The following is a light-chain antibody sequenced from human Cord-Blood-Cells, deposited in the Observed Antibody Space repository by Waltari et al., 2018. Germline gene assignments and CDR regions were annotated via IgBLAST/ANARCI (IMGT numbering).Light chain of an antibody. CDR2: DVS. CDR3: SSYTSSSTPYV. J-gene: IGLJ1*01. V-gene: IGLV2-14*01. CDR1: SSDVGGYNS. Sequence: QSALTQPASVSGSPGPSITISCTGTSSDVGGYNSLSWYQQHPGKAPKLMIYDVSKRPSGVSNRFSGSKSGNTASLTISGLQAEDEADYYCSSYTSSSTPYVFGTGTKVTVL.